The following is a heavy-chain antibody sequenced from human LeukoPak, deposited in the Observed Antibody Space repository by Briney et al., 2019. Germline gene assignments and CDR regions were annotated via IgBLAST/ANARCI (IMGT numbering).Heavy chain of an antibody. CDR3: VREGRVSGYDFDY. CDR1: GFTVSSNY. J-gene: IGHJ4*02. V-gene: IGHV3-74*01. Sequence: GGSLRLSCAASGFTVSSNYMSWVRQAPGKGLEWVSRINSDGSSTTYADSVKGRLTISRDNAKNTLYLQMNSLRAEDTAVYYCVREGRVSGYDFDYWGQGTLVTVSS. CDR2: INSDGSST. D-gene: IGHD5-12*01.